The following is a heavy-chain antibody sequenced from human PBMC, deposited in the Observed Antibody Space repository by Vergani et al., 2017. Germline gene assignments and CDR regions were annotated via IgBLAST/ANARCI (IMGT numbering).Heavy chain of an antibody. CDR3: ARELAAVSYYYGMDV. CDR2: INPNTGGT. CDR1: GDTFSDYY. V-gene: IGHV1-2*02. Sequence: QVQLVQSGAEVKKSGASVKVSCKASGDTFSDYYIHWVRQAPGQGLEWMAWINPNTGGTNYAQKFQGRVTMTRDTSSSTAYMELSRLTSDDTAVYYCARELAAVSYYYGMDVWGQGTTVTVSS. D-gene: IGHD6-13*01. J-gene: IGHJ6*02.